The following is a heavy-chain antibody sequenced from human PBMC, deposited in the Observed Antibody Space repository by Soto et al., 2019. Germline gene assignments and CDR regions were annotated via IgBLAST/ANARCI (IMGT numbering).Heavy chain of an antibody. CDR3: ARAGRGYFGSYSDSYYGMDF. CDR2: IVVGSGNT. Sequence: VKVSCKASGFTFTSSAMQWVRQARGQRLEWIGWIVVGSGNTNYAQKFQERVTITRDMSTSTVYMELSSLRSEDTAVYYCARAGRGYFGSYSDSYYGMDFWGPGPTVTVFS. V-gene: IGHV1-58*02. CDR1: GFTFTSSA. J-gene: IGHJ6*02. D-gene: IGHD1-26*01.